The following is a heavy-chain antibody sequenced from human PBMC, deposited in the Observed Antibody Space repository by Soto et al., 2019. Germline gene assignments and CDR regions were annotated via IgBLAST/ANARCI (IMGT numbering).Heavy chain of an antibody. CDR1: GFTFSSYA. CDR3: ARDIRLNLGGSGPTDAFDI. Sequence: GGSLRLSCAASGFTFSSYAMSWVRQAPGKGLEWVANIKQDGSEKYYVDSVKGRFTISRDNAKNSLYLQMNSLRAEDTAVYYCARDIRLNLGGSGPTDAFDIWGQGTMVTVSS. CDR2: IKQDGSEK. J-gene: IGHJ3*02. V-gene: IGHV3-7*01. D-gene: IGHD2-15*01.